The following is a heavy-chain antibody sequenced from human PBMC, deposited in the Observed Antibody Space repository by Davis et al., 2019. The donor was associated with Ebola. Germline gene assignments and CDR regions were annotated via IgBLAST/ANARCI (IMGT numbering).Heavy chain of an antibody. CDR1: GYSFTSYW. CDR3: ARRGRSSSWYPIDY. D-gene: IGHD6-13*01. V-gene: IGHV5-51*01. J-gene: IGHJ4*02. Sequence: GESLKISCKGSGYSFTSYWIGWVRQMPGKGLEWMGIIYHDDSDTRYSPSFQGQITISADNSISTTYLQWSSLKTSDTAMYYCARRGRSSSWYPIDYWGQGTLVTVSS. CDR2: IYHDDSDT.